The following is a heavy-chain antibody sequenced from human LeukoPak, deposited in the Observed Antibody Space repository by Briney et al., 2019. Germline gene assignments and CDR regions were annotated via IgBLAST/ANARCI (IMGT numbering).Heavy chain of an antibody. Sequence: PGGSLRLSCAASGFTFSSYAMSWVRQAPGKGLEWVSSITSSSSYIYYADSVKGRFTISRDNAKSSLYLQMNSLRADDTAVYSCARQESRNYYFEGLDYWGQGTLVTVSS. V-gene: IGHV3-21*01. CDR2: ITSSSSYI. CDR1: GFTFSSYA. D-gene: IGHD3-22*01. CDR3: ARQESRNYYFEGLDY. J-gene: IGHJ4*02.